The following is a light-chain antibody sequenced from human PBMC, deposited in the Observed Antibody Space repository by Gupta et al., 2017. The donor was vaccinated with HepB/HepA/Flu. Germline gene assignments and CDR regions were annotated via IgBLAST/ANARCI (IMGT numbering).Light chain of an antibody. CDR2: EDN. J-gene: IGLJ1*01. CDR3: VTWDGRTNI. CDR1: SSNVGNNY. Sequence: QSVLTQPPSLSAAPGQKVTISCSGGSSNVGNNYVSWYQQRPGTAPKLLIYEDNKRPSGIPDRFSASKSGTSATLDITGLQTGDEADYYCVTWDGRTNIFGTGTKLTVL. V-gene: IGLV1-51*02.